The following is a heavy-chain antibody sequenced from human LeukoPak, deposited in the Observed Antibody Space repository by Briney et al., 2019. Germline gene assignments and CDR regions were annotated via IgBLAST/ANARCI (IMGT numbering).Heavy chain of an antibody. J-gene: IGHJ6*02. Sequence: GGSLRLSCAASGFTFSSNYMSWVRQAPGMGLECVSVLYSGGETYYSDSVKGRFTISRDNSQNTLYLQMISLRAEDTAVYYCARETFYYGFDVWGQGTTVTVSS. V-gene: IGHV3-66*01. CDR1: GFTFSSNY. CDR2: LYSGGET. CDR3: ARETFYYGFDV.